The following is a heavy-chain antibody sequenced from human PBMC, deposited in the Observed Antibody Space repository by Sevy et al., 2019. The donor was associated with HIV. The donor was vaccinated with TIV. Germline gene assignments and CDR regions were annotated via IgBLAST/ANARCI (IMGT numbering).Heavy chain of an antibody. Sequence: GGSLRLSCAASGFTFSSYWMSWVRQAPGKGLEWVANIKQDGSEKYYVDSVKGRFTISRDNAKNSLYLQMNSLRAEDTAVYYCARVVAYCSGGSCFPGYYYGMDVWGQGTTVTVSS. V-gene: IGHV3-7*01. CDR3: ARVVAYCSGGSCFPGYYYGMDV. J-gene: IGHJ6*02. CDR2: IKQDGSEK. CDR1: GFTFSSYW. D-gene: IGHD2-15*01.